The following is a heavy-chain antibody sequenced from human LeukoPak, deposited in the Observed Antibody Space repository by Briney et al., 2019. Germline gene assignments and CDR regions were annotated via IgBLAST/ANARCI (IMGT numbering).Heavy chain of an antibody. Sequence: PGGSLRLSCAASGFTFSSYEMNWVRQAPGKGLEWVSYISSSGSTIYYADSVKGRFTISRDNAKNSLYLQMNSLRAEDTAVYYYARAQPTGWNPDCWGQGTLVTVSS. CDR2: ISSSGSTI. CDR3: ARAQPTGWNPDC. V-gene: IGHV3-48*03. D-gene: IGHD1-1*01. CDR1: GFTFSSYE. J-gene: IGHJ4*02.